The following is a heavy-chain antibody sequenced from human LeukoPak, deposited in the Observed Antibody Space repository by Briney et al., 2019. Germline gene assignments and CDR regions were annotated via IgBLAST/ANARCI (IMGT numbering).Heavy chain of an antibody. CDR1: GGSFSGYY. CDR2: MNHSGST. CDR3: ASSARRGF. V-gene: IGHV4-34*01. Sequence: PSETLSLTCAVYGGSFSGYYWSWIRQPPGKGLEWIGEMNHSGSTNYSPSLKSRVTMSVDASKNQFSLKLTSVTAADTAVYYCASSARRGFWGQGILVTVSS. J-gene: IGHJ4*02.